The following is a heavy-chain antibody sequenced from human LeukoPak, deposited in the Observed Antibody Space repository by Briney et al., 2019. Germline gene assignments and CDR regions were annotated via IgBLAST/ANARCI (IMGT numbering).Heavy chain of an antibody. Sequence: GGSLRLSCAASEFTFSSYWMHWVRQAPGEGLVWVSYINSDGSSTSYADYMKGRFTISRDNARNTLYLQMNSLRVEDTAVYYCARDGSLPDYWGQGTLVTVSS. CDR2: INSDGSST. CDR3: ARDGSLPDY. V-gene: IGHV3-74*01. CDR1: EFTFSSYW. J-gene: IGHJ4*02.